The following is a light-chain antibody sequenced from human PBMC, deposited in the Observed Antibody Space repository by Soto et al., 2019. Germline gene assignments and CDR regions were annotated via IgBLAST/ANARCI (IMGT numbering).Light chain of an antibody. CDR2: DAS. J-gene: IGKJ2*01. CDR3: QQRSNWPT. V-gene: IGKV3-11*01. Sequence: EIGLTQSPDTLSLSSGERATLSCRASQSVSSSLAWYQQKPGQAPRLLIYDASNRATGIPARFSGSGSGTDFTLTISSLEPEDFAVYYCQQRSNWPTFGQGTKLEIK. CDR1: QSVSSS.